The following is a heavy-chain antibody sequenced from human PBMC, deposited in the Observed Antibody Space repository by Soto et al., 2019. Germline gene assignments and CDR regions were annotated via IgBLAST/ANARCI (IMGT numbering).Heavy chain of an antibody. CDR1: GDSISSYY. V-gene: IGHV4-59*12. D-gene: IGHD6-13*01. J-gene: IGHJ5*02. CDR2: IYYSGST. CDR3: ARGNAYSSSWEPSNWFDP. Sequence: PSETLSLTCTVSGDSISSYYWSWIRQPPGKGLEWIGYIYYSGSTNYNPSLKSRVTISVDTSKKQFSLKLSSVTAADTAVYYCARGNAYSSSWEPSNWFDPWGQGTLVTVSS.